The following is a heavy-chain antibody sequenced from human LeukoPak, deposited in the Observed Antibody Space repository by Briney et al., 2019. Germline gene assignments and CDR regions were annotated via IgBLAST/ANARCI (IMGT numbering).Heavy chain of an antibody. CDR2: TYYRSKWYN. V-gene: IGHV6-1*01. CDR1: GDSVSSNSAA. J-gene: IGHJ3*02. CDR3: AREEVYDSSGYYEGHDAFDI. Sequence: SQTLSLTCAISGDSVSSNSAAWNWIRQSPSRGLEWLGRTYYRSKWYNDYAVSVKSRITINPDTSKNQFSLKLSSVTAADTAVYYCAREEVYDSSGYYEGHDAFDIWGQGTMVTVSS. D-gene: IGHD3-22*01.